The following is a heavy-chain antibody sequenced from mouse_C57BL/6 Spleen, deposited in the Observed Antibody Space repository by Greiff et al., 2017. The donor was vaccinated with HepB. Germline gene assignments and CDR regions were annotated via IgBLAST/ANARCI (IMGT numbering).Heavy chain of an antibody. CDR1: GFTLSDYG. V-gene: IGHV5-17*01. Sequence: EVQLQESGGGLVKPGGSLKLSCAASGFTLSDYGMHWVRQAPEKGLEWVAYISSGSSTIYYADTVKGRFTSTRDNAKNTLFLRMTSVRSEDTAMYYGARGTTVFDYWGQGTTLTVSS. D-gene: IGHD1-1*01. CDR2: ISSGSSTI. J-gene: IGHJ2*01. CDR3: ARGTTVFDY.